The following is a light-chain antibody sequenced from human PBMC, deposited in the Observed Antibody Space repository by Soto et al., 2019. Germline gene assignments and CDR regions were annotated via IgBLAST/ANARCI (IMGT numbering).Light chain of an antibody. CDR2: DAS. CDR3: HQRTNWPPGT. CDR1: QSLSDN. Sequence: EIVMTQFPATLSVSPGERATLSCSASQSLSDNLAWYQQRPGQAPRLLIYDASNRATGIPARFSGSGSGTDFTLTISSLEPEDFAVYYCHQRTNWPPGTFGGGTKVDIK. J-gene: IGKJ4*01. V-gene: IGKV3-11*01.